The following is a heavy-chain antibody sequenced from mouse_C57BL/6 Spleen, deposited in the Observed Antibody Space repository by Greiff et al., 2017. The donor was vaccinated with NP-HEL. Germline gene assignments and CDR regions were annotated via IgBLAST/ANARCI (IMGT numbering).Heavy chain of an antibody. CDR3: ARASTMVTPFDY. CDR2: IYPGSGST. J-gene: IGHJ2*01. CDR1: GYTFTSYW. V-gene: IGHV1-55*01. Sequence: QVQLQQPGAELVKPGASVKMSCKASGYTFTSYWITWVKQRPGQGLEWIGDIYPGSGSTNYNEKFKSKATLTVDTSSSTAYMQLSSLTSEDSAVYYCARASTMVTPFDYWGQGTTLTVSS. D-gene: IGHD2-2*01.